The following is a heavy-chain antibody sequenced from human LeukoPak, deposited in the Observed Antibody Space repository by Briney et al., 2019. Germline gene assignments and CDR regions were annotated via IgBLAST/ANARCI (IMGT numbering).Heavy chain of an antibody. CDR1: GLTFTGYW. V-gene: IGHV3-74*01. CDR2: IRSDGTGT. CDR3: ARTTGKYFDS. J-gene: IGHJ4*01. D-gene: IGHD7-27*01. Sequence: GGSLRLSCAASGLTFTGYWMHWVRQAPGKGLVWISRIRSDGTGTTYADSVRGRFTLSRDNAKSTLFLQMDSLRAEDTAVYYCARTTGKYFDSWGRGTLVTVSS.